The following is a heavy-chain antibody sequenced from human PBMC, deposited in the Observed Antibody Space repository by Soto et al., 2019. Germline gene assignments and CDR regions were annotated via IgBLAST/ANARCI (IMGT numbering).Heavy chain of an antibody. CDR1: GFTFSSYG. D-gene: IGHD5-18*01. V-gene: IGHV3-33*01. CDR3: ARGLWSFDY. CDR2: IWLDGSNN. J-gene: IGHJ4*02. Sequence: QVQLVESGGGVVQPGRSLRLSCAASGFTFSSYGMHWVRQAPGKGLEWVAVIWLDGSNNYYADSVKGRFTISRDNSKNTLYLQMNSLRAEDTAVYYCARGLWSFDYWGQGTLVTVSS.